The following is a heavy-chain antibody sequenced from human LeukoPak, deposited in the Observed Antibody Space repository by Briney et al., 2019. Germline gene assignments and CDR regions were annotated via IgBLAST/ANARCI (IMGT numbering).Heavy chain of an antibody. CDR1: GGSITGYY. CDR3: ATGRDADSARGYYDMDV. CDR2: IYSGGCT. D-gene: IGHD5-24*01. Sequence: SETLSLTCTVSGGSITGYYWTWIRQPAGKGLEGIGRIYSGGCTNYNPPLKRRVTMSVDTSKNQFSLKLSSVTAADTAVYYCATGRDADSARGYYDMDVWGQGTTVTVSS. J-gene: IGHJ6*02. V-gene: IGHV4-4*07.